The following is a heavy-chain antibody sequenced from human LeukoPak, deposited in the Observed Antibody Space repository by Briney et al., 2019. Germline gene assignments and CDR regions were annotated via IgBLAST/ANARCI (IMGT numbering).Heavy chain of an antibody. CDR2: ISSSGSTI. Sequence: SGGSLRLSCAASGFTFSDYYMSWIRQAPGKGLEWVSYISSSGSTIYYADSVKGRFTISRDNAKNSLYLQMNSLRAEDTAVYYCARDLTYDSSGYPGGSDYWGQGTLVTVSS. J-gene: IGHJ4*02. CDR1: GFTFSDYY. CDR3: ARDLTYDSSGYPGGSDY. V-gene: IGHV3-11*01. D-gene: IGHD3-22*01.